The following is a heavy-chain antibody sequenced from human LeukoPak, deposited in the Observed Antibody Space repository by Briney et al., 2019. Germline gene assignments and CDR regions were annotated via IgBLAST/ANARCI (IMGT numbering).Heavy chain of an antibody. CDR2: INPSGGST. CDR1: GYTFTSYY. CDR3: AINLEYSSSWPVAGPDY. Sequence: GASVKVSCKASGYTFTSYYMHWVRQAPGQGLEWMGIINPSGGSTSYAQKFQGRVTMTRDTSTSTVYMELSSLRSEDTAVYYCAINLEYSSSWPVAGPDYWGQGTLVTVSS. J-gene: IGHJ4*02. V-gene: IGHV1-46*01. D-gene: IGHD6-6*01.